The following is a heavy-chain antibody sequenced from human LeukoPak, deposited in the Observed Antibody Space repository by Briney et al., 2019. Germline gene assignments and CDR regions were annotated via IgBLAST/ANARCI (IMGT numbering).Heavy chain of an antibody. D-gene: IGHD5-12*01. CDR2: MNPNSGNT. J-gene: IGHJ6*03. Sequence: GASVKVSCKASGYTFTSYDINWVRQATGQGLEWMGWMNPNSGNTGYAQKFQGRVTMTRNTSISTAYMELSSLRSEDTAVYYCARAPGVATIEIGYYYYMDVWGKGTTVTVSS. CDR3: ARAPGVATIEIGYYYYMDV. CDR1: GYTFTSYD. V-gene: IGHV1-8*01.